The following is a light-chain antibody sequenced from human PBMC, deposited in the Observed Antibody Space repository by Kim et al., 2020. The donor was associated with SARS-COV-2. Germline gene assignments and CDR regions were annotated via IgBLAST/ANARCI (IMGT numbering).Light chain of an antibody. V-gene: IGKV1-39*01. Sequence: ASVRDRVTITWRASQSVSTYLNWFQQRPGKAPMLLIYSASTLQTGVSARFSGTGSGTEFTLTISSLQPEDFATYYCQQSYSMPWTFGLGTKVDIK. CDR2: SAS. CDR3: QQSYSMPWT. CDR1: QSVSTY. J-gene: IGKJ1*01.